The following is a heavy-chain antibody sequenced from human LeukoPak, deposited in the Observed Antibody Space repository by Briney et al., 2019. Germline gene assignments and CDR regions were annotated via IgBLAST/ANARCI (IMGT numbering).Heavy chain of an antibody. Sequence: SCKASGYTFTSYYMHWVRQAPGKGLEWVAVISYDGSNKYYADSVKGRFTISRDNSKNTLYLQMNSLRAEDTAVYYCARASPYPDPVITDYYGMDVWGQGTTVTVSS. CDR3: ARASPYPDPVITDYYGMDV. V-gene: IGHV3-30-3*01. J-gene: IGHJ6*02. D-gene: IGHD2-21*01. CDR1: GYTFTSYY. CDR2: ISYDGSNK.